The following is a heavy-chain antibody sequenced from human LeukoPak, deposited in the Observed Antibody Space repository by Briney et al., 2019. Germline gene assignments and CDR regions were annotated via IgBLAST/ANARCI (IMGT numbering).Heavy chain of an antibody. Sequence: PGGSLRLSCAASGFTFSSYAMSWVRQAPGKGLEWVSAISGSGGNTYFADSVRGRFTISRDNSKNTLYLQMKSLRAEDTAVYYCAKGGGYEAQYYYYYLDVWGKGTTVTISS. CDR3: AKGGGYEAQYYYYYLDV. CDR2: ISGSGGNT. D-gene: IGHD5-12*01. J-gene: IGHJ6*03. V-gene: IGHV3-23*01. CDR1: GFTFSSYA.